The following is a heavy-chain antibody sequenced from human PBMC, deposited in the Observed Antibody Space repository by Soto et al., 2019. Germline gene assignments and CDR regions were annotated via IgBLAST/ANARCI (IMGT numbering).Heavy chain of an antibody. D-gene: IGHD6-13*01. J-gene: IGHJ6*02. CDR2: INAGNGNT. Sequence: AASVKVSCKASGYTFTSYAMHWVRQAPGQRLEWMGWINAGNGNTKYSQKFQGGVTITRDTSASTAYMELSSLRSEDTAVYYCARASIAAAPGYYYGMDVWGQGTTVTVSS. CDR1: GYTFTSYA. V-gene: IGHV1-3*01. CDR3: ARASIAAAPGYYYGMDV.